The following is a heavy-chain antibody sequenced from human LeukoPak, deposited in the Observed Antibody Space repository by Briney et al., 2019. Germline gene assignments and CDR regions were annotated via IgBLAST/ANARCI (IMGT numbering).Heavy chain of an antibody. V-gene: IGHV3-7*01. Sequence: GGSLRLSCAASGFTFNSYWMSWVRQAPGKGLELVANINQDGSVKFYADSVKGRFTISRDNAKNSPYLQMNSLRAEDMAVYYCAQSRASSGVDWGQGTLVTVSS. CDR3: AQSRASSGVD. CDR2: INQDGSVK. D-gene: IGHD3-22*01. CDR1: GFTFNSYW. J-gene: IGHJ4*02.